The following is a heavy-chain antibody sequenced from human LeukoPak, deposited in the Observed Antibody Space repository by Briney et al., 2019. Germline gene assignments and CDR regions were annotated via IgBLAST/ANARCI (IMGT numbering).Heavy chain of an antibody. CDR2: ISSSSSYI. Sequence: PGGSLRLSCAASGFTVSSYSMNWVRQAPGKGLEWVSSISSSSSYIYYADSVKGRFTISRDNAKNSLYLQMNSLRAEDTAVYYCANDFWSGYHFDYWGQGTLVTVSS. D-gene: IGHD3-3*01. CDR1: GFTVSSYS. CDR3: ANDFWSGYHFDY. V-gene: IGHV3-21*01. J-gene: IGHJ4*02.